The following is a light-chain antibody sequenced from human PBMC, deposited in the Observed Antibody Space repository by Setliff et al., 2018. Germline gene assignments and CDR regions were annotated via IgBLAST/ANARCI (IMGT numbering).Light chain of an antibody. CDR1: NSDVGAYNY. J-gene: IGLJ2*01. V-gene: IGLV2-14*03. CDR3: SSYTNSRTVI. Sequence: QPVLTQPASVSGSPGQSITISCTGTNSDVGAYNYVSWYQRHPGEAPKLLLYDVSNRPSGISHRFSGSKSGSTASLTISGLQAEDEADYFCSSYTNSRTVIFGGGTKVTVL. CDR2: DVS.